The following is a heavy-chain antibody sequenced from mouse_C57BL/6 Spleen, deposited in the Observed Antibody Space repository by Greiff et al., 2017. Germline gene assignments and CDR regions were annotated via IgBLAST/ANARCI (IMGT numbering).Heavy chain of an antibody. J-gene: IGHJ2*01. CDR3: ARWETTVVANVDY. V-gene: IGHV1-80*01. CDR2: IYPGDGDT. Sequence: VQLQQSGAELVKPGASVKISCKASGYAFSSYWMNWVKQRPGKGLEWIGQIYPGDGDTNYNGKFKGKATLTADKSSSTAYMQLSSLTSEDSAVYFCARWETTVVANVDYWGQGTTLTVSS. D-gene: IGHD1-1*01. CDR1: GYAFSSYW.